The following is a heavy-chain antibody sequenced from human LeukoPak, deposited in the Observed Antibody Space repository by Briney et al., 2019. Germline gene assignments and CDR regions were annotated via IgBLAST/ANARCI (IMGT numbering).Heavy chain of an antibody. D-gene: IGHD3-3*01. CDR3: ARDILEWFYRGDAFDI. V-gene: IGHV3-30*03. Sequence: GGSLRLSCAASGFTFSSYGMHWVRQAPGKGLEWVAVISYDGSNKYYADSVKGRFTISRDNSKNTLYLQMNSLRAEDTAVYYCARDILEWFYRGDAFDIWGQGTMVTVSS. J-gene: IGHJ3*02. CDR1: GFTFSSYG. CDR2: ISYDGSNK.